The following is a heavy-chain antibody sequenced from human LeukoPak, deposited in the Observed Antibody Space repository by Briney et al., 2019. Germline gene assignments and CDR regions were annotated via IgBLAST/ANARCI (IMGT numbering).Heavy chain of an antibody. D-gene: IGHD3-3*01. V-gene: IGHV3-30-3*01. J-gene: IGHJ4*02. Sequence: GSLRLSCAASGFTFSSYAMHWVRQAPGKGLEWVAVISYDGSNKYYADSVKGRFTISRDNSKNTLYLQMNSLRAEDTAVYYCAKDGITIFGVANYFDYWGQGTLVTVSS. CDR3: AKDGITIFGVANYFDY. CDR1: GFTFSSYA. CDR2: ISYDGSNK.